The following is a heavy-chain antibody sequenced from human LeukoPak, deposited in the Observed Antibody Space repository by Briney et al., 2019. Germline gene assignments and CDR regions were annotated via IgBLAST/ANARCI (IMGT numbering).Heavy chain of an antibody. J-gene: IGHJ4*02. CDR2: IYYSGST. CDR1: GFSVSSNF. Sequence: PGGSLRLSCAASGFSVSSNFLTWVRQPPGKGLEWLGSIYYSGSTYYNPSLTSRVTISVDTSKNQFSLRLSSVTAADTAVYYCTRLHWGSGGSGSFDYWGQGTLVTVSS. CDR3: TRLHWGSGGSGSFDY. D-gene: IGHD7-27*01. V-gene: IGHV4-39*01.